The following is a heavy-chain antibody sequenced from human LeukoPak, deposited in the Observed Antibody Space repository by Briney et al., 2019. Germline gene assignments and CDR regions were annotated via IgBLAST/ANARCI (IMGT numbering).Heavy chain of an antibody. J-gene: IGHJ5*02. Sequence: SETLSLTCTVSGGSISYFYWSWIRQPAGKGLEWIGRIYTSGSTNYNPSLKSRVTISVDTSKNQFSLKLSSVTAADTAVYYCARQRGWYYYGSGNWFDPWGQGTLVTVSS. CDR3: ARQRGWYYYGSGNWFDP. D-gene: IGHD3-10*01. CDR2: IYTSGST. CDR1: GGSISYFY. V-gene: IGHV4-4*07.